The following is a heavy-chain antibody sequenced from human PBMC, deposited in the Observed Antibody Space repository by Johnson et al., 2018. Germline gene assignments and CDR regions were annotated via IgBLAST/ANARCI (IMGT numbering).Heavy chain of an antibody. CDR1: GFTFSSYA. D-gene: IGHD3-22*01. CDR2: ISYDGSNK. J-gene: IGHJ3*02. V-gene: IGHV3-30-3*01. Sequence: QEQLQESGGGLVQAGGSLRLSCAASGFTFSSYAMHWVRQAPGKGLEWVAVISYDGSNKYYADSVKGRFTISRDNSKKTLYLQMNSLRAEDTAVYYCARTYYYDSRGAFDIWGQGTMVTVSS. CDR3: ARTYYYDSRGAFDI.